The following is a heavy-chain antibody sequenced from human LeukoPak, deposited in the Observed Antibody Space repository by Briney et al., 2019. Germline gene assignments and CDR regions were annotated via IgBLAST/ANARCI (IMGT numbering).Heavy chain of an antibody. D-gene: IGHD1-1*01. Sequence: PGGSLRLSCAAPGFTFSSYSMNSVRQAPGKGLEWVSSISSSSSYIYYADSVKGRFTISRDNAKTSLYLQMNSLRAEDTAVYYCARAPTKTYYCDYWGQGTPVTVSS. CDR1: GFTFSSYS. V-gene: IGHV3-21*01. CDR2: ISSSSSYI. J-gene: IGHJ4*02. CDR3: ARAPTKTYYCDY.